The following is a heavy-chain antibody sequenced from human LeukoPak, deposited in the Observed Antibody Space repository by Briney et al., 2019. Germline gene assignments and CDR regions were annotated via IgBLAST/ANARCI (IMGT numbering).Heavy chain of an antibody. J-gene: IGHJ4*02. D-gene: IGHD3-22*01. CDR2: ITTSDRTI. Sequence: GGSLRLSCAASGFTFSNYEMNWVRQAPGKGLEWVSYITTSDRTIYYADSVKGRFTISRDNAKNLLYLQMNSLRAEDTALYYCARSRHSYDSTGFPHYWGQGTLVTVSS. V-gene: IGHV3-48*03. CDR1: GFTFSNYE. CDR3: ARSRHSYDSTGFPHY.